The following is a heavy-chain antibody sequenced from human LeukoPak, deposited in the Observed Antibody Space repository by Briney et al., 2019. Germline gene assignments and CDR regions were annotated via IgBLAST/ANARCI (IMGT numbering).Heavy chain of an antibody. D-gene: IGHD3-22*01. CDR2: ISGSGGST. Sequence: PGGSLRLSCAASGFTFSSYAMSSVPQAPGKGLEWVSAISGSGGSTYYADSVKGRYTISRDNSKNTLYLQMNSLRAEDTAVYYCAKDHRYYYDSSGYFGYWGQGTLVTVSS. J-gene: IGHJ4*02. CDR3: AKDHRYYYDSSGYFGY. CDR1: GFTFSSYA. V-gene: IGHV3-23*01.